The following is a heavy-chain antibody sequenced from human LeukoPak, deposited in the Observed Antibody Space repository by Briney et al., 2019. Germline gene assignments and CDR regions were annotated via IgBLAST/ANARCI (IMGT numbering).Heavy chain of an antibody. CDR2: VSYDGSHE. CDR3: TKSAVAGTHYYYYGMDV. J-gene: IGHJ6*02. V-gene: IGHV3-30*18. CDR1: GFTFSSFG. Sequence: GGPLRLSCAASGFTFSSFGMHWVRQAPGKGLEWVAVVSYDGSHEYYADSVKGRFTISRDSSKNTLYLQMNSLRAEDTAMYYCTKSAVAGTHYYYYGMDVWGQGTTVTVSS. D-gene: IGHD6-19*01.